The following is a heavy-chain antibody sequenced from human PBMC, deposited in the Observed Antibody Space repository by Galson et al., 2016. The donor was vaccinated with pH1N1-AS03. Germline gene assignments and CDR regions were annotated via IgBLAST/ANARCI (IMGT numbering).Heavy chain of an antibody. D-gene: IGHD1-26*01. CDR1: GYSISSGFH. J-gene: IGHJ4*02. CDR3: ARFSGSYQFDY. V-gene: IGHV4-38-2*01. Sequence: SETLSLTCAVSGYSISSGFHWAWVRLPPSKGLEWIGTISHRGNTYYNPSLKSRVTMSVDTSKNQFSLKLSSVTAADAAVYYCARFSGSYQFDYWGQGTLVTVSS. CDR2: ISHRGNT.